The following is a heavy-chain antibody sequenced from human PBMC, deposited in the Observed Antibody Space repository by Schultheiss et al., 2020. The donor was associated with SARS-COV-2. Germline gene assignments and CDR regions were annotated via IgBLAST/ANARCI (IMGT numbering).Heavy chain of an antibody. V-gene: IGHV4-31*03. Sequence: SETLSLTCTVSGGSISSGGYYWSWIRQHPGKGLEWIGYIYYSGSTYYNPSLKSRVTISVDTSKNQFSLKLSSVTAADTAVYYCARGRGYCSGGSCYLPTHYYYYGMDVWGQGTTVTVSS. CDR3: ARGRGYCSGGSCYLPTHYYYYGMDV. CDR1: GGSISSGGYY. D-gene: IGHD2-15*01. CDR2: IYYSGST. J-gene: IGHJ6*02.